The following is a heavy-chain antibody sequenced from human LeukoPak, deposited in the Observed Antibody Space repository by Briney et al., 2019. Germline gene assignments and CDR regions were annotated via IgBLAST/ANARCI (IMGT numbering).Heavy chain of an antibody. J-gene: IGHJ4*02. V-gene: IGHV1-3*03. CDR1: GYTFTSYA. Sequence: GASAKVSCKASGYTFTSYAMYWVRQAPGQRLEWMGWINAGNGNTKYSQEFQGRVTITRDTSASTAYMELSSLRSEDMAVYYCARSHLIIVGANFDYWGQGTLVTVSS. CDR3: ARSHLIIVGANFDY. CDR2: INAGNGNT. D-gene: IGHD1-26*01.